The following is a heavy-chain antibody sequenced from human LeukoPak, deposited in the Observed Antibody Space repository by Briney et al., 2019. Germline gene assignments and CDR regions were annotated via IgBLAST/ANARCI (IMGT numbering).Heavy chain of an antibody. CDR3: ARFGVDYDMDV. J-gene: IGHJ6*02. CDR2: IHYSGRP. Sequence: SETLSLTCTVSGGSISGHYWTWIRQPPGKGLEWIGQIHYSGRPDYNPSLKSRVTISVDTSKNQLSLKVTSVTGADTAVSYCARFGVDYDMDVWGQGTTVTVPS. D-gene: IGHD3-16*01. CDR1: GGSISGHY. V-gene: IGHV4-59*11.